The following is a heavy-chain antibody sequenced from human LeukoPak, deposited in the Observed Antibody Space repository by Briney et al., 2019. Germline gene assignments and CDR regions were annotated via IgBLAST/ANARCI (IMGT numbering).Heavy chain of an antibody. CDR1: VGSISSYY. V-gene: IGHV4-59*01. Sequence: SETLSLTCTVSVGSISSYYWSWIRHPPGQGLGWIGYMYYSGSTNYNPSLKSRVTISVDTSKNQFSLKLSSVTAADTAVYYCAKMDGQLDPWGQGTLVTVSS. D-gene: IGHD5-24*01. CDR2: MYYSGST. CDR3: AKMDGQLDP. J-gene: IGHJ5*02.